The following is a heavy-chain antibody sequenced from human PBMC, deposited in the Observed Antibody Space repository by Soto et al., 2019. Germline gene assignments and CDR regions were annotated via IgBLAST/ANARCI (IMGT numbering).Heavy chain of an antibody. CDR2: INAGKGNT. V-gene: IGHV1-3*01. CDR3: ARGHLAVVPVASWFYYMDV. J-gene: IGHJ6*03. Sequence: SSVKVSCKASGYTFTNYAVHWVRQAPGQRLEWMGWINAGKGNTMFSQNLQGRVTITRDNSARTVYMELSSLRSEETAVYYCARGHLAVVPVASWFYYMDVWGKGTTVTVSS. D-gene: IGHD2-2*01. CDR1: GYTFTNYA.